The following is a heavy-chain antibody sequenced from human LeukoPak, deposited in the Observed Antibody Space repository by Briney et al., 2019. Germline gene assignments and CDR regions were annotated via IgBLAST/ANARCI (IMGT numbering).Heavy chain of an antibody. CDR2: INHSGST. CDR1: GGSFSGYC. D-gene: IGHD6-19*01. V-gene: IGHV4-34*01. J-gene: IGHJ4*02. CDR3: ARDSASSGIFDY. Sequence: KTSETLSLTCAVYGGSFSGYCWSWIRQPPGKGLEWIGEINHSGSTNYNPSLKSRVTISVDTSKNQFSLKLSSVTAADTAVYYCARDSASSGIFDYWGQGTLVTVSS.